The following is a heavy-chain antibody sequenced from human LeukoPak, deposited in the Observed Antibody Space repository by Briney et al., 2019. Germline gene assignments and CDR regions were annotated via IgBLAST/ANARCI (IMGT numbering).Heavy chain of an antibody. J-gene: IGHJ6*02. CDR2: IYYSGST. Sequence: PSETLSLTCAVSGGSISSYHWSWIRQPPGKGLEWLGYIYYSGSTNYNPSLKSRVTISIDTPKNQFSLKLSSVAAADTAVYYCARESLSGNYYGMDVWGQGTTVTVSS. CDR3: ARESLSGNYYGMDV. CDR1: GGSISSYH. V-gene: IGHV4-59*01. D-gene: IGHD2/OR15-2a*01.